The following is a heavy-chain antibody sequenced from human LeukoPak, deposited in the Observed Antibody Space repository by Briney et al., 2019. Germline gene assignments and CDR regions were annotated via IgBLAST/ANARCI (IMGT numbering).Heavy chain of an antibody. Sequence: PGGSLRPSCAASGFTFSSYAMSWVRQAPGKGLDWVSAISGSGGSTYYADSVKGRFTISRDNSKNTLYLQMNSLRAEDTAVYYCAKDGETYCSSTSCKPDYWGQGTLVTVSS. CDR2: ISGSGGST. V-gene: IGHV3-23*01. J-gene: IGHJ4*02. CDR3: AKDGETYCSSTSCKPDY. D-gene: IGHD2-2*01. CDR1: GFTFSSYA.